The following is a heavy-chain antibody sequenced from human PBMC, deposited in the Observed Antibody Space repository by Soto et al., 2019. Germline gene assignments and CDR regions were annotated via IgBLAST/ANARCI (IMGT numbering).Heavy chain of an antibody. D-gene: IGHD2-21*02. CDR1: GGSISSYT. CDR2: IYTSGST. J-gene: IGHJ5*02. Sequence: QVQLQESGPGLVKPSETLSLTCTVSGGSISSYTGSWFRRPPGKGLGWIGGIYTSGSTNNNPSLKSRVTMSVDTSKNQFSLKLSSVTAADTAVYYCARDLPGGVVTASNWFDPWGQGTLVTVSS. V-gene: IGHV4-4*07. CDR3: ARDLPGGVVTASNWFDP.